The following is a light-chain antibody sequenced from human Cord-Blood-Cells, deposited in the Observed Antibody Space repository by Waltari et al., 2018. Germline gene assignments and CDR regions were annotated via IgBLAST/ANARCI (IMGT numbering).Light chain of an antibody. V-gene: IGKV4-1*01. CDR3: QQYYSTPYT. CDR1: QSVLYSSNNKNY. Sequence: DIVMTQSPDSLAVSLGERATIYCNSSQSVLYSSNNKNYLAWYQQKPGQPPKLLICWASTRESGVPDRFSGSGSGTDFTLTISSLQAEDVAVYYCQQYYSTPYTFGQGTKLEIK. CDR2: WAS. J-gene: IGKJ2*01.